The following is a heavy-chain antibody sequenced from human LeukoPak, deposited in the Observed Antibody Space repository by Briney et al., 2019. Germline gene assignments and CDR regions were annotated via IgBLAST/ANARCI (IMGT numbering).Heavy chain of an antibody. J-gene: IGHJ4*02. CDR2: INSDGSST. CDR3: ARETAAAGDYYFDY. D-gene: IGHD6-13*01. Sequence: PGGSLRLSCAASGFTFSIYWMHWARHAPGGGLVWVSRINSDGSSTSYAGSVKGRFTISRDNAKNTLYLQMNSLRAEDTAVYYCARETAAAGDYYFDYWGQGTLVTVSS. CDR1: GFTFSIYW. V-gene: IGHV3-74*01.